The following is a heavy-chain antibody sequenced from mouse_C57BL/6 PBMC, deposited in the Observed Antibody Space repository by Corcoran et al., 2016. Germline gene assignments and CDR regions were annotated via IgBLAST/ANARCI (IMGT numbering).Heavy chain of an antibody. CDR1: GYTFTDYY. CDR2: INPNNGGT. CDR3: ARRLYSNYSLYYFDY. J-gene: IGHJ2*01. Sequence: EVQLQQSGPELVKPGASVKISCKASGYTFTDYYMNWVKQSHGKSLEWIGDINPNNGGTSYNQKFKGKATLTVDKSSSTAYMELRSLTSEDSAVYYCARRLYSNYSLYYFDYCGQGTTLTVSS. V-gene: IGHV1-26*01. D-gene: IGHD2-5*01.